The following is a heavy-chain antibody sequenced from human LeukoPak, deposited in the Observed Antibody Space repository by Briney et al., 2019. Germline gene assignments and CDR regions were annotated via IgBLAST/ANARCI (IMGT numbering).Heavy chain of an antibody. CDR2: IIPIFGTA. Sequence: SVKVSCKASGGTFSSYAISWVRQAPGQGLEWMGGIIPIFGTANYAQKFQGRVTITADESTSTAYMELSSLRSEDTAVYYCARGRSTYDSSGYYPFDYWGKGTLVTVSS. J-gene: IGHJ4*02. CDR1: GGTFSSYA. V-gene: IGHV1-69*13. CDR3: ARGRSTYDSSGYYPFDY. D-gene: IGHD3-22*01.